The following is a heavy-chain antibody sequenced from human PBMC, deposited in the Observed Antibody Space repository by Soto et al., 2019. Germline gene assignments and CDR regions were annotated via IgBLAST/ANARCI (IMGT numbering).Heavy chain of an antibody. CDR3: AGTTSLQWYYMDV. CDR2: IYYSGST. D-gene: IGHD1-7*01. V-gene: IGHV4-59*01. CDR1: GGSISSYY. J-gene: IGHJ6*03. Sequence: SETLSLTCTVSGGSISSYYWSWIRQPPGKGLEWIGYIYYSGSTNYNPSLKSRVTISVDTSKNQLSLKLSSVTAADTAVYYCAGTTSLQWYYMDVWGKGTTVTVS.